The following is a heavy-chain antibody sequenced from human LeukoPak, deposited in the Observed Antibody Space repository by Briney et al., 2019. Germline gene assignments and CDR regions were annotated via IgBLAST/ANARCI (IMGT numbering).Heavy chain of an antibody. D-gene: IGHD2-15*01. V-gene: IGHV3-64*01. J-gene: IGHJ4*02. CDR1: GFTFSTYA. CDR2: ISTNGGGT. Sequence: GGSLRLSCAASGFTFSTYAMHWVRQTPGKGLEYVSAISTNGGGTYYANSVKGGFTISRDNSKNTLYLQMGSLRAEDMAVYYCARYRSGVSCYSGYDYWGQGTLVTVSS. CDR3: ARYRSGVSCYSGYDY.